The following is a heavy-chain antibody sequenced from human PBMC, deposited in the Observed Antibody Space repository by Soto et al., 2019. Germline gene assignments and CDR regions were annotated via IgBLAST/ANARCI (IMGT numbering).Heavy chain of an antibody. CDR3: TTEGTTVSPGYAMDV. Sequence: GGSLRLSCAASGFTFTNAWMSWVRQAPGKGLEWVGRIKSKPDGGTTDYAAPVKGRFTISRDDSKNTLFLQMNSLKTEDTAVYYCTTEGTTVSPGYAMDVWGQGTTVT. D-gene: IGHD4-4*01. CDR1: GFTFTNAW. J-gene: IGHJ6*02. CDR2: IKSKPDGGTT. V-gene: IGHV3-15*01.